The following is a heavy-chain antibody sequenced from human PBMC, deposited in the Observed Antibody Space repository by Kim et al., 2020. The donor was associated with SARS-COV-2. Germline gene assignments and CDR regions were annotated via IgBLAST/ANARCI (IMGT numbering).Heavy chain of an antibody. Sequence: ASVKVSCKASGYTFTSYYMHWVRQAPGQGLEWMGIINPSGGSTSYAQKFQGRVTMTRDTSTSTVYMELSSLRSEDTAVYYCARDVVAAAGKGDYFDYWGQGTLVTVSS. J-gene: IGHJ4*02. D-gene: IGHD6-13*01. CDR3: ARDVVAAAGKGDYFDY. CDR2: INPSGGST. CDR1: GYTFTSYY. V-gene: IGHV1-46*01.